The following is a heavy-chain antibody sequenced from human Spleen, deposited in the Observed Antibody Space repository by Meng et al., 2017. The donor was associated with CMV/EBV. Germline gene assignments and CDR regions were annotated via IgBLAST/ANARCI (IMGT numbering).Heavy chain of an antibody. J-gene: IGHJ4*02. Sequence: VQLVECGGGVVPPARSLILSCAASRSTFSSYAMHWGRQAPGKGLEWVAVISYDGSNKYYADSVKGRFTISRDNSKNTLYLQMNILRAEDSAVYYCARGYFDYWGQGTLVTVSS. CDR2: ISYDGSNK. V-gene: IGHV3-30-3*01. CDR1: RSTFSSYA. CDR3: ARGYFDY.